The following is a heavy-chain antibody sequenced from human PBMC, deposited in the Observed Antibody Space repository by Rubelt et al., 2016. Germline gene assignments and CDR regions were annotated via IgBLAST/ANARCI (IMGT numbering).Heavy chain of an antibody. J-gene: IGHJ2*01. D-gene: IGHD5-18*01. CDR1: GYTFTSYG. CDR3: ARSKDTAMVTDADWYFDL. V-gene: IGHV1-18*01. CDR2: ISAYDGNT. Sequence: QVQLVQSGAEVKKPGASVKVSCKASGYTFTSYGISWVRQAPGQGLEWMGWISAYDGNTNYAQKLQGRATITRDTSASPSYMELSSRRSEDTAVYYCARSKDTAMVTDADWYFDLWGRGTLVTVSS.